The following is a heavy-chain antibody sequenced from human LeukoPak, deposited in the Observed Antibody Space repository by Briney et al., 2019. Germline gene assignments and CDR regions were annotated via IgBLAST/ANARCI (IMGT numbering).Heavy chain of an antibody. D-gene: IGHD3-22*01. CDR2: ISSSGSTI. V-gene: IGHV3-48*04. J-gene: IGHJ3*01. CDR3: VRDSSGYFISGAFDL. Sequence: PGGSLRLSCAASGFTFSSYSMSWIRLAPGKGLEWVSHISSSGSTIYSADSVKGRFTISRDNAKNSLYLQMNSLRAEDTAVYYCVRDSSGYFISGAFDLCGQGTMVTVSS. CDR1: GFTFSSYS.